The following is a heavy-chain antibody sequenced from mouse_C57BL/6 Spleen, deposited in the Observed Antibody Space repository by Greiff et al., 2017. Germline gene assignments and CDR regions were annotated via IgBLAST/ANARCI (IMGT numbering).Heavy chain of an antibody. J-gene: IGHJ4*01. CDR3: ARFDYDDYYAMDY. Sequence: QVQLQQPGAELVKPGASVKMSCKASGYTFTSYWITWVKQRPGQGLEWIGDIYPGSGSTNYNEKFKSKATLTVDTSSSTAYMQLSSLTSEDSAVYYCARFDYDDYYAMDYWGQGTSVTVSS. CDR2: IYPGSGST. V-gene: IGHV1-55*01. D-gene: IGHD2-4*01. CDR1: GYTFTSYW.